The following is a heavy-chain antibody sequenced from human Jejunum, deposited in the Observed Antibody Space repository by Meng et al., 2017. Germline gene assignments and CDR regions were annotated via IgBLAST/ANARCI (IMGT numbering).Heavy chain of an antibody. V-gene: IGHV3-74*01. J-gene: IGHJ4*02. D-gene: IGHD3-10*01. CDR2: INGDGSNT. CDR3: VRDGSHSGSGSYYNVEDVGH. CDR1: GFAFSNYA. Sequence: GGSLRLSCAVSGFAFSNYAIHWVRQAPGKGLVWVSRINGDGSNTNYADSVKGRVTISRDNAKNTVYLQLNSLRAEDTAVYYCVRDGSHSGSGSYYNVEDVGHWGQGTLVTVSS.